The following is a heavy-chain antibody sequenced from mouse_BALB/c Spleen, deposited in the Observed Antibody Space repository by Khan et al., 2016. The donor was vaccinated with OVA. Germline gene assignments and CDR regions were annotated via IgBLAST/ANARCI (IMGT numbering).Heavy chain of an antibody. CDR1: GYTFTDYV. V-gene: IGHV1-77*01. CDR2: IYPGSGST. Sequence: QVQLQQSGPELVKPGASVKMSCKASGYTFTDYVINWVKQRTGQGLEWIGDIYPGSGSTYYNEKFKGKAKLTADKSSNTAYMQLSSLTCEDAAVYCCARGGYSVFAYWGTGPRVSVSA. J-gene: IGHJ3*01. CDR3: ARGGYSVFAY. D-gene: IGHD1-1*01.